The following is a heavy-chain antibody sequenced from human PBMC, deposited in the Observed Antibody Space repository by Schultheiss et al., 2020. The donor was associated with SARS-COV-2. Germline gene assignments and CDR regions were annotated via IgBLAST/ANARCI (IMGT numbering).Heavy chain of an antibody. J-gene: IGHJ6*03. CDR2: ISGSGGST. Sequence: GGSLRLSCAASGFTFSSYAMSWVRQAPGKGLEWVSAISGSGGSTYYADSVKGRFTISRDNSKNTLYLQMNSLRAEDTAVYYCARAVRHGSGSYDYYYYYMDVWGKGTTVTVSS. V-gene: IGHV3-23*01. CDR1: GFTFSSYA. CDR3: ARAVRHGSGSYDYYYYYMDV. D-gene: IGHD3-10*01.